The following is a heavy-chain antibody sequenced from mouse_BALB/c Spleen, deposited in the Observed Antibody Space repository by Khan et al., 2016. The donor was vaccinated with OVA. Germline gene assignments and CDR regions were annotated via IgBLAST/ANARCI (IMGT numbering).Heavy chain of an antibody. CDR3: ARGGYNGTMDY. V-gene: IGHV9-3-1*01. CDR1: GYTFTNYG. Sequence: QIQLVQSGPELKKPGETVKISCKASGYTFTNYGMNWVKQTPGEGLKWMGWINTYTGEPTYAVDFKGRFAFSLETSASTAYLQINNLKNEETATYFCARGGYNGTMDYWGQGTSVTVSS. CDR2: INTYTGEP. D-gene: IGHD6-1*01. J-gene: IGHJ4*01.